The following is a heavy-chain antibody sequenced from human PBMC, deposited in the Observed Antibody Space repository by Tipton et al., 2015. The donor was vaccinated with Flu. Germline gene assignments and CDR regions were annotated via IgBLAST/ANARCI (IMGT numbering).Heavy chain of an antibody. V-gene: IGHV4-34*01. CDR3: ARVGLGFGEPPFYFDY. CDR2: INHSGST. CDR1: GGSFSGYY. J-gene: IGHJ4*02. Sequence: TLSLTCAVYGGSFSGYYWSWIRQPPGKGLEWIGEINHSGSTNYNPSLKSRVTISVDTSKNQFSLKLSSVTAADTAVYYCARVGLGFGEPPFYFDYWGQGTLVTVSS. D-gene: IGHD3-10*01.